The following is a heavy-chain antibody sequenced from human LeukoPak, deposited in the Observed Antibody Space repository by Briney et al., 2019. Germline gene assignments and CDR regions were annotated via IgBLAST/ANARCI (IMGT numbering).Heavy chain of an antibody. D-gene: IGHD2-8*02. J-gene: IGHJ4*02. CDR1: GFTFNRFA. CDR3: AKGCVGRPGGVGD. Sequence: GGSLRLSCAVSGFTFNRFAVAWVRQAPGKGLKWVSTISGGGGNIYLADSVKGRFTISRDNSKSTLYLQMNSLRDDDTAVYYCAKGCVGRPGGVGDWGQGTLVTVSS. CDR2: ISGGGGNI. V-gene: IGHV3-23*01.